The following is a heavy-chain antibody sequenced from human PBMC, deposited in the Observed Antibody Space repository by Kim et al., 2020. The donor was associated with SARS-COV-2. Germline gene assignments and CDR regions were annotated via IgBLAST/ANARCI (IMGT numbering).Heavy chain of an antibody. CDR1: GGSFSGYY. Sequence: SETLSLTCAVYGGSFSGYYWSWIRQPPGKGLEWIGEINHSGSTNYNPSLKSRVTISVDTSKNQFSLKLSSVTAADTAVYYCASAGGRGSGSYRTPVPKARRKGTFDYWGQGTLVTVSS. J-gene: IGHJ4*02. CDR2: INHSGST. D-gene: IGHD3-10*01. V-gene: IGHV4-34*01. CDR3: ASAGGRGSGSYRTPVPKARRKGTFDY.